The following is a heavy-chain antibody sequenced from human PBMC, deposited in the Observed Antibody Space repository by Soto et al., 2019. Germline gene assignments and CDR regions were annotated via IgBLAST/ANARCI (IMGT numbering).Heavy chain of an antibody. V-gene: IGHV4-4*02. J-gene: IGHJ6*02. CDR2: IYHSGST. D-gene: IGHD4-17*01. CDR3: ARVFGTTDHYYYGMDV. Sequence: QVQLQESGPGLVTPSGTLSLTCAVSGGSIRSSNWWSWVRQPPGQGLEWIGEIYHSGSTNYNPSLKSRVTISVDKSKNQFSLKLSSVTAADTAVYYCARVFGTTDHYYYGMDVWGQGTTVTVSS. CDR1: GGSIRSSNW.